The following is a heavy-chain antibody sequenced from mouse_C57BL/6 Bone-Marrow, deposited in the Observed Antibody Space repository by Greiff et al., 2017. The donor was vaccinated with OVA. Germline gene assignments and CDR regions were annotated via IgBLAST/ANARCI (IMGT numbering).Heavy chain of an antibody. Sequence: QVQLNHPVASLFLPLASVQLSCPSSFYTFTSYWMHWVKQRPGQGLEWIGEIDPSDSYTNYNQKFKGKSTLTVDKSSSTAYMQLSSLTSEDSAVYYCARCGYYVYWYFDVWGTGTTVTVSS. D-gene: IGHD2-3*01. CDR1: FYTFTSYW. V-gene: IGHV1-69*01. J-gene: IGHJ1*03. CDR3: ARCGYYVYWYFDV. CDR2: IDPSDSYT.